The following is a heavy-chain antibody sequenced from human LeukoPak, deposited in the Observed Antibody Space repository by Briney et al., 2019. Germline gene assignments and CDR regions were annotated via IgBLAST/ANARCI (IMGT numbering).Heavy chain of an antibody. Sequence: GRSLGLSCAASGFTFSSYGMHWVRQAPGKGLEWVAVISYDGSNKYYADSVEGRFTISRDNSKNTLYLQMNSLRAEDTAVYYCAKSHYRGFGELFSNFDYWGQGTLVTVSS. J-gene: IGHJ4*02. D-gene: IGHD3-10*01. CDR3: AKSHYRGFGELFSNFDY. V-gene: IGHV3-30*18. CDR2: ISYDGSNK. CDR1: GFTFSSYG.